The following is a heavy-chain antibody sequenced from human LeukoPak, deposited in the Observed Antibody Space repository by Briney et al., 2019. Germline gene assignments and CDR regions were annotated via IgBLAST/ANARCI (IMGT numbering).Heavy chain of an antibody. D-gene: IGHD5-18*01. J-gene: IGHJ4*02. V-gene: IGHV3-30*03. CDR2: ISYDGSNK. CDR1: GFTFSSYG. CDR3: ARGDSGYTFGHFDY. Sequence: PGGSLRLSCAASGFTFSSYGMHWVRQAPGKGLEWVAVISYDGSNKYYADSVKGRFTISRDNSKNTLYLQMNSLRAEDTAVYYCARGDSGYTFGHFDYWGQGTLVTVSS.